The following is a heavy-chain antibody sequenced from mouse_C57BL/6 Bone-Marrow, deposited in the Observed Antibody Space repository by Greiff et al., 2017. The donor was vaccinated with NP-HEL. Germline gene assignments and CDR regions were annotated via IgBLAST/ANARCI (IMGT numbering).Heavy chain of an antibody. J-gene: IGHJ2*01. Sequence: QVTLKESGAELVRPGASVKLSCKASGYTFTDYYINWVKQRPGQGLEWIARIYPGSGNTYYNEKFKGKATLTAEKSSSTAYMQLSSLTSEDSAVYFCARFYYGSSCDYWGQGTTLTVSS. CDR2: IYPGSGNT. V-gene: IGHV1-76*01. CDR1: GYTFTDYY. D-gene: IGHD1-1*01. CDR3: ARFYYGSSCDY.